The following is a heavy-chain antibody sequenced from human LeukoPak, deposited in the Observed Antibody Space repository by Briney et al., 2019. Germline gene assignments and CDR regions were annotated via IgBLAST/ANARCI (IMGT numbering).Heavy chain of an antibody. V-gene: IGHV1-2*06. J-gene: IGHJ4*02. D-gene: IGHD3-10*01. CDR2: INPNSGGT. CDR3: ARVYYYGSGSYYNVNPYYFDY. CDR1: GYTFTGYY. Sequence: ASVKVSCKASGYTFTGYYMHWVRQAPGQGLEWMGRINPNSGGTNYAHKFQGRVTMTRDTSISTAYMELSRLRSDDTAVYYCARVYYYGSGSYYNVNPYYFDYWGQGTLVTVSS.